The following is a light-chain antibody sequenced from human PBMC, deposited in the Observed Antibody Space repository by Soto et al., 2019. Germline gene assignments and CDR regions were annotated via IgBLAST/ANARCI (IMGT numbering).Light chain of an antibody. CDR3: YSFAGGATFV. V-gene: IGLV2-14*01. Sequence: QSALTQPASVSGSPGQSITISCTGSSSDVGGYDYVSWYQHQPGKAPKLMIYEVASRPSGVSNRFSGSRSGTTASLTISALQAEDEADYSCYSFAGGATFVFGGGTKLTVL. J-gene: IGLJ2*01. CDR1: SSDVGGYDY. CDR2: EVA.